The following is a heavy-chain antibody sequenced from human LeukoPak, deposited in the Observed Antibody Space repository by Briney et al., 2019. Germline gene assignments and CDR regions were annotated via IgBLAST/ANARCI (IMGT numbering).Heavy chain of an antibody. V-gene: IGHV1-8*01. CDR1: GYTFTSYD. D-gene: IGHD3-9*01. J-gene: IGHJ4*02. Sequence: ASVKVSCKASGYTFTSYDINGVRQATGQGLEWMGWMNPNSGNTGYAQKFQGRVTMTRNTSISTAYMELSSLRSEDTAVYYCARDGYDILTGYPQLASWGQGPLVTVSS. CDR2: MNPNSGNT. CDR3: ARDGYDILTGYPQLAS.